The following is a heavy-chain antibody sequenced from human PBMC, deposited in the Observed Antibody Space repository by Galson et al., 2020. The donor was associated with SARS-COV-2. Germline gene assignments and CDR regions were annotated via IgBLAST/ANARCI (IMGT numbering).Heavy chain of an antibody. V-gene: IGHV1-24*01. Sequence: ASVKVSCKVSANTITELSIHWVRQAPGKGLEWKGAFDPENGETIYEQSFQGRVTMTEDISTDTAYMELSSLRTEDTAVSYCATGPGYGGLNWFDPWGQGTLVTVSS. CDR2: FDPENGET. CDR3: ATGPGYGGLNWFDP. J-gene: IGHJ5*02. CDR1: ANTITELS. D-gene: IGHD4-17*01.